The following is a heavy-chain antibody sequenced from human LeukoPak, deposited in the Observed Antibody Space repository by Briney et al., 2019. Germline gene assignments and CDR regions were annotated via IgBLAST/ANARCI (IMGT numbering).Heavy chain of an antibody. J-gene: IGHJ4*02. V-gene: IGHV3-7*01. D-gene: IGHD1-26*01. CDR1: GFTFTKHW. CDR3: VRDYRGGWNDY. Sequence: GGSLRLSCAATGFTFTKHWMSWVRQTIGKGLECVAKIREDGNEKHYVDSVKGRFTISRDNAKNSLFLQMNNLRVDDTAVYYCVRDYRGGWNDYWGQGTLVTVSS. CDR2: IREDGNEK.